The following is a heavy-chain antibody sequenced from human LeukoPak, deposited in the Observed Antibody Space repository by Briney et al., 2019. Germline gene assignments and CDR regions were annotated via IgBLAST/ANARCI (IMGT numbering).Heavy chain of an antibody. CDR2: ISNDGSKK. D-gene: IGHD2-15*01. V-gene: IGHV3-30*18. J-gene: IGHJ5*02. CDR3: AQDGGDCSGGNCYALDR. CDR1: GLTFSNYG. Sequence: GGSLRLSCVASGLTFSNYGMHWVRQAPGKGLEWVAVISNDGSKKSYADSVKGRFTISRDNSKNTLYLQMNSLRAEDTAVYYCAQDGGDCSGGNCYALDRWGQGTLVTVSS.